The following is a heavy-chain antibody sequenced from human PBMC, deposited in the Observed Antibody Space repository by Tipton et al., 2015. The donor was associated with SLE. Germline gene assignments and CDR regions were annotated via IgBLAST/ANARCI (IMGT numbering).Heavy chain of an antibody. Sequence: SLRLSCAASGFTVSSNYMSWVRQAPGKGLEWVAVISYDGSKKYFADSVQGRFTISRDNSKNTVDLQMDSLRAEDTALYYCARVYGDYVPYYYNGMDVWGQGTTVTVSS. J-gene: IGHJ6*02. CDR3: ARVYGDYVPYYYNGMDV. CDR2: ISYDGSKK. D-gene: IGHD4-17*01. V-gene: IGHV3-30*03. CDR1: GFTVSSNY.